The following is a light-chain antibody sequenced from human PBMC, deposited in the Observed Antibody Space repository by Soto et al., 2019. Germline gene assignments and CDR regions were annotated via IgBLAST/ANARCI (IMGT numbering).Light chain of an antibody. Sequence: QSALTQPASVSASPRQSITISCTGTSSDVGGSNFVSWYQQHPGKPPKLIIYDVATRPSGVSNRFSGSKSGSTASLIISRLQTEDEADYYCVSFTSSTTYVFGSGTQLTVL. CDR3: VSFTSSTTYV. V-gene: IGLV2-14*03. CDR2: DVA. J-gene: IGLJ7*01. CDR1: SSDVGGSNF.